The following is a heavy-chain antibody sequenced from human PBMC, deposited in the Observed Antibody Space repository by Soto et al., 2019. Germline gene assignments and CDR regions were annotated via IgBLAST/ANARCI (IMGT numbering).Heavy chain of an antibody. CDR3: AHRPSGWYLFDY. V-gene: IGHV2-5*01. D-gene: IGHD6-19*01. CDR2: IYWNDDK. CDR1: GFSLSTSGLG. J-gene: IGHJ4*02. Sequence: QITLKESGPTLVRPTQTLTLTCTFSGFSLSTSGLGVGWIRQPPGKALEWLALIYWNDDKRYSPTLKARLTSTKDTSKNQVVLTRTNMDPVDTATYYCAHRPSGWYLFDYWGQGTLVTVSS.